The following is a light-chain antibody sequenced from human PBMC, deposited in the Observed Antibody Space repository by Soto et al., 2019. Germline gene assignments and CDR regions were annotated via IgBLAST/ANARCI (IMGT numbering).Light chain of an antibody. CDR1: SSNIGSNT. CDR2: SNN. Sequence: SALPKPPSASGTPGRRVTISCSGSSSNIGSNTVNWYQQLPGTAPKLLIYSNNQRPSGVPDRFSGSKSGTSASLAISGLQSEDEADYYCAAWDDSLNGRYVFGTGTKVTVL. J-gene: IGLJ1*01. CDR3: AAWDDSLNGRYV. V-gene: IGLV1-44*01.